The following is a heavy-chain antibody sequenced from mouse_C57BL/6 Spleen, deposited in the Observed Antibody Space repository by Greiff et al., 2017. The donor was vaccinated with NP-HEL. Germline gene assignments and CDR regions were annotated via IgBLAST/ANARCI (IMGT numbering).Heavy chain of an antibody. V-gene: IGHV1-82*01. CDR2: IYPGDGDT. J-gene: IGHJ4*01. CDR1: GYAFSSSW. Sequence: VQLQQSGPELVKPGASVKISCKASGYAFSSSWMNWVKQRPGKGLEWIGRIYPGDGDTNYNGKFKGKATLTADKSSSTAYMQLSSLTSEDSAVYFCARDGYQTMDYWGQGTSVTVSS. D-gene: IGHD2-3*01. CDR3: ARDGYQTMDY.